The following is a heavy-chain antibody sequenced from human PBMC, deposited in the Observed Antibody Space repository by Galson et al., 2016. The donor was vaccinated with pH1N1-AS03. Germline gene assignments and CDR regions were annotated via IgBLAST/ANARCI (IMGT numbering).Heavy chain of an antibody. Sequence: YLRLSCAASGFTFIANKMHWVRQAPGKGLEWVSSISGGSGSIHYADSVKGRFTISSDNAKNSLYLELGNLRVEDTAVYYCARDCGVPAVNSFGLWGQGTLVAVSA. V-gene: IGHV3-21*06. CDR3: ARDCGVPAVNSFGL. CDR1: GFTFIANK. D-gene: IGHD2-2*01. J-gene: IGHJ5*02. CDR2: ISGGSGSI.